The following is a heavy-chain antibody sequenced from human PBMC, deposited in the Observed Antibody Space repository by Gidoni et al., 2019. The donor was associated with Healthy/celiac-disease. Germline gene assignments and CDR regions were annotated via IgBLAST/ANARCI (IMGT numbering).Heavy chain of an antibody. D-gene: IGHD3-3*01. CDR1: GFTFSSYA. CDR2: ISGSGGST. Sequence: EVQLLESGGGLVQPGGSLRLYCAASGFTFSSYAMSWVRQAPGKGLEWVSAISGSGGSTYYAYSVKGRFTISRDNSKNTLYLQMNSLRAEDTAVYYCAKGVEWSLCNDWGQGTLVTVSS. V-gene: IGHV3-23*01. J-gene: IGHJ4*02. CDR3: AKGVEWSLCND.